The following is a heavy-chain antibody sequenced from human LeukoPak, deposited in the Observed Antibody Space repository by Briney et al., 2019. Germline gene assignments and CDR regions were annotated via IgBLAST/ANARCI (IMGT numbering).Heavy chain of an antibody. J-gene: IGHJ4*02. V-gene: IGHV1-69*04. CDR1: GGTFSSYA. D-gene: IGHD5-24*01. CDR3: ARDRDGYNREFDY. CDR2: IIPILGIA. Sequence: SVKVSCKASGGTFSSYAISWVRQAPGQGLEWMGRIIPILGIANYAQKFQGRVTITADKSTGTAYMELSSLRSEDTAVYYCARDRDGYNREFDYWGQGTLVTVSS.